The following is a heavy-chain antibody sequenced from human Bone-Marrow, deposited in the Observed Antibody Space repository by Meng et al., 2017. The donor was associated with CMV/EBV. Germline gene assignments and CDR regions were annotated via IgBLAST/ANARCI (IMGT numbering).Heavy chain of an antibody. Sequence: GESLKISCAASGFTFSSYAMHWVRQAPGKGLEWVAVISYDGSNKYYADSVKGRFTISRDNSKDTLYLQMNSLRAEDTALYYCAKDYVIVGNDAFDIWGQGTMVTVSS. CDR3: AKDYVIVGNDAFDI. CDR2: ISYDGSNK. J-gene: IGHJ3*02. V-gene: IGHV3-30-3*01. CDR1: GFTFSSYA. D-gene: IGHD3-22*01.